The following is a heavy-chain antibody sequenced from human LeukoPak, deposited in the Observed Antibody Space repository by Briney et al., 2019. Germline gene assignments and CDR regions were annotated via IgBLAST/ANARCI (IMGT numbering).Heavy chain of an antibody. Sequence: GASVKVSCKASGGTFSSYTISWVRQAPGQGLEWMGRIIPILGIANYAQKFQGRVTITADRSTSTAYMELSSLRSEVTAVYYCAFRDGYGSGSYEYWGQGTLVTVSS. CDR1: GGTFSSYT. CDR3: AFRDGYGSGSYEY. D-gene: IGHD3-10*01. V-gene: IGHV1-69*02. J-gene: IGHJ4*02. CDR2: IIPILGIA.